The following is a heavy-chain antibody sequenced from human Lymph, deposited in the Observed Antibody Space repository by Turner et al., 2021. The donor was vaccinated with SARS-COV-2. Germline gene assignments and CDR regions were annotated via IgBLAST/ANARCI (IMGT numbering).Heavy chain of an antibody. V-gene: IGHV1-3*01. CDR2: INAGNGNT. J-gene: IGHJ4*02. CDR1: GYIFTSYA. Sequence: QVQLGQSGAEVKKPGASVKVSCKASGYIFTSYAMHWVRQAPGQRLEWMGWINAGNGNTKYSQKYQGRVTITRDTSASTAYMELSSLRSEDTAVYYCARGKSPLLRFLEWILSLDSWGQGTLVTVSS. CDR3: ARGKSPLLRFLEWILSLDS. D-gene: IGHD3-3*01.